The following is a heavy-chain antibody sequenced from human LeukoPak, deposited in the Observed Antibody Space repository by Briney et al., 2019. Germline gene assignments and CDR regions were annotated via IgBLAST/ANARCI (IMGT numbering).Heavy chain of an antibody. CDR3: ARVDYYDSSGYYYGNWFDP. CDR2: INPSGGST. CDR1: GYTFTSYY. V-gene: IGHV1-46*01. Sequence: ASVKVSCKASGYTFTSYYMHWVRQAPGQGLEWMGIINPSGGSTSYAQKFQGRVTMTRDTSTSTVYMELRSLRSDDTAVYYCARVDYYDSSGYYYGNWFDPWGQGTLVTVSS. D-gene: IGHD3-22*01. J-gene: IGHJ5*02.